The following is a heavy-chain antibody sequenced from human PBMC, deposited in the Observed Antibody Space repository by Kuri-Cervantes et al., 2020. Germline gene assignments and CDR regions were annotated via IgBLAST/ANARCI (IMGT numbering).Heavy chain of an antibody. CDR1: GGTFSSYA. D-gene: IGHD3-3*01. J-gene: IGHJ4*02. V-gene: IGHV1-69*13. CDR2: IIPIFGTA. Sequence: SVKVSCKASGGTFSSYAISWVRQAPGQGLEWMGGIIPIFGTANYAQKFQGRVTITADESTSTAYMELSRLRSDDTAVYYCARVTSDFWSDTLTFDYWGQGTLVTVSS. CDR3: ARVTSDFWSDTLTFDY.